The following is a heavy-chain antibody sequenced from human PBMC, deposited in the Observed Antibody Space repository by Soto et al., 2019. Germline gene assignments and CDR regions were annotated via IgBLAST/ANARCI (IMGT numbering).Heavy chain of an antibody. CDR3: ATSMRHTFHP. Sequence: EVQVVESGGGLVQPGGSLRLSCSASGFTFGIHWMTWVRQVPGKGLEWVANINQDGSDKYYVDSVKGRFIISRDNAQDSLYLQMNSMRVDDTPVYYCATSMRHTFHPWGPGTLVTVS. J-gene: IGHJ5*02. CDR1: GFTFGIHW. D-gene: IGHD2-21*01. CDR2: INQDGSDK. V-gene: IGHV3-7*01.